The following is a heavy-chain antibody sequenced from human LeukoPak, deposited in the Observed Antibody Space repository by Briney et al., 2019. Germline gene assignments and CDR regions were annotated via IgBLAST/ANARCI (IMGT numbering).Heavy chain of an antibody. CDR2: FYSSGST. CDR3: VRQFDY. J-gene: IGHJ4*02. CDR1: GGSISGSSYY. V-gene: IGHV4-39*01. Sequence: PSETLSLTCTVSGGSISGSSYYWVWIRQSPGKGLEWIGNFYSSGSTYYNPSLQSRVTISVDTSKNQFSLNLTSVTAADTAVYYYVRQFDYCGQGTLVTVSS.